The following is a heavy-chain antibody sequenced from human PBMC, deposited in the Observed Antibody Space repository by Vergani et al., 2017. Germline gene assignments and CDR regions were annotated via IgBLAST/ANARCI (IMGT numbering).Heavy chain of an antibody. V-gene: IGHV3-48*01. CDR3: AKSDFSDYSSLHHFYYMDV. J-gene: IGHJ6*03. CDR1: GFTFSAYA. Sequence: EVQLVESGGRPIQTGGSLRLSCAASGFTFSAYAMNWVRQAPGKGLEWIAYISTRSTTIYYAGSVMDRFTISRDNAKNTLYLQMNSLRAEDTAVYYCAKSDFSDYSSLHHFYYMDVWGKGTTVTVSS. D-gene: IGHD4-11*01. CDR2: ISTRSTTI.